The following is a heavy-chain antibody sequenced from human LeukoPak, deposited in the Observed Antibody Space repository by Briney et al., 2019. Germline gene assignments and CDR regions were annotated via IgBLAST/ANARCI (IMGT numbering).Heavy chain of an antibody. Sequence: GGPLTLSCAASGFSFTSYPFHWVRQAPGKGLEWVAVISYDENDKHYADSVRGRFSISRDDSENTVYLHINSLRDEDTAIYYCARANCGGACYFSGYGMDVWGPGTTVTVSS. CDR2: ISYDENDK. CDR1: GFSFTSYP. J-gene: IGHJ6*02. D-gene: IGHD2-21*02. CDR3: ARANCGGACYFSGYGMDV. V-gene: IGHV3-30*04.